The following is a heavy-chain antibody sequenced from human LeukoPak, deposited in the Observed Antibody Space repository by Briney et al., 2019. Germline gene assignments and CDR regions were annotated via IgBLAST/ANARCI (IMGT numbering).Heavy chain of an antibody. CDR1: GFTFSFHA. V-gene: IGHV3-23*01. D-gene: IGHD3-22*01. Sequence: GGSLRLSCAASGFTFSFHAMSWVRQAPGKGLEWVSGITGSGGSTYYADSVKGRFTISRDNSKSTLYLLMNSLRAEDTAVYYCAKDRQVVITTPLDYWGQGALVTVSS. CDR2: ITGSGGST. CDR3: AKDRQVVITTPLDY. J-gene: IGHJ4*02.